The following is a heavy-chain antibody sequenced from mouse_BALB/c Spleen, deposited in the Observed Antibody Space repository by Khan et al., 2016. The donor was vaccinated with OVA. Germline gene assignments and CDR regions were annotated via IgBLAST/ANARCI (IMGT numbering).Heavy chain of an antibody. V-gene: IGHV2-9*02. CDR1: GFSLTTYG. Sequence: VQLQESGPGLVAPSQSLSITCTVSGFSLTTYGVHWVRQPPGKGLEWLGVIWAGGSTNYNSALMSRLSLSKDNSKSQAFLKMNSRQTDDTAMYYCARAYYYGAWFAYWGQGTLVTVSA. D-gene: IGHD1-1*01. CDR2: IWAGGST. CDR3: ARAYYYGAWFAY. J-gene: IGHJ3*01.